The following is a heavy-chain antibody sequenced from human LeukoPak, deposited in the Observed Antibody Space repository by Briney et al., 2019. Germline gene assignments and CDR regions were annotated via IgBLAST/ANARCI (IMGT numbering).Heavy chain of an antibody. J-gene: IGHJ4*02. CDR1: GGSISSSSYY. D-gene: IGHD5-12*01. V-gene: IGHV4-39*01. CDR3: AMRGGYEPTHDY. Sequence: SETLSLTCTVSGGSISSSSYYWGWIRQPPGKGLEWIGSIYYSGSTYYNPSLKSRVTISVDTSKNQFSLKLSSVTAADTAVYYCAMRGGYEPTHDYWGQGTLVTFSS. CDR2: IYYSGST.